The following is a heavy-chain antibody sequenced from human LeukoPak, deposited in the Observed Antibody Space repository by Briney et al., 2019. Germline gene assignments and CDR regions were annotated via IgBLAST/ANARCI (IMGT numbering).Heavy chain of an antibody. CDR3: ATGEVVSYYYDSSGYS. Sequence: ASVKVSCKDAGYTLTELSMHWVRQAPGKGLEWMGGFDPEDGETIYAQKFQGRVTMTEDTSTDTAYMELSSLRPEDTAVYYCATGEVVSYYYDSSGYSWGQGTLVTVSS. J-gene: IGHJ5*02. V-gene: IGHV1-24*01. CDR2: FDPEDGET. D-gene: IGHD3-22*01. CDR1: GYTLTELS.